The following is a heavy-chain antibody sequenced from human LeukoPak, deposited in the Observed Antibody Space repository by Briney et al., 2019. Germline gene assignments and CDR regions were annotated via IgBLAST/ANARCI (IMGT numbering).Heavy chain of an antibody. Sequence: GGSLRLSCAASGFTFSSYAMSWVRQAPGKGLEWVSAISGSGGSTYYADSVKGRFTISRDNSKNTLYLQMNSLRAEDTAVYYCAKSASLGYCSGGGCYFDYWGQGTLVTVSS. CDR3: AKSASLGYCSGGGCYFDY. CDR2: ISGSGGST. D-gene: IGHD2-15*01. J-gene: IGHJ4*02. V-gene: IGHV3-23*01. CDR1: GFTFSSYA.